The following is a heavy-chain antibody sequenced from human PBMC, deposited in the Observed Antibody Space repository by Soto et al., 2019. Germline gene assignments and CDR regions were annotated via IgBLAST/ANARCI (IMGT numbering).Heavy chain of an antibody. CDR2: IIPVFGTP. CDR1: GGSLSNYG. CDR3: ARGDATKIVVTTYYAMDV. J-gene: IGHJ6*02. V-gene: IGHV1-69*12. D-gene: IGHD3-22*01. Sequence: VQLVQSGAEVKKPGSSVKVSCKASGGSLSNYGISWVRQAPGQGLEWMGAIIPVFGTPNYAQKFQDRVTITADESTTTVYMEERSLTSEDTAVYYCARGDATKIVVTTYYAMDVWGQGTTVTVSS.